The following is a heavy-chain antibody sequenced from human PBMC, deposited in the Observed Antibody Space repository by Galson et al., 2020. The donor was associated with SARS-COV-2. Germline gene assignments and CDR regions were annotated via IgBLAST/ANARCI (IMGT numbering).Heavy chain of an antibody. CDR2: INQDGSEI. V-gene: IGHV3-7*01. Sequence: GGPLRLYCETSGFTYSGYWMTWVRQAPGKGLEWVAKINQDGSEINYVDSVKGRFTISRDNAKNSVYLQINSLRAEDTAVYYCARGLIGYYFDYWGQGTPVTVSS. D-gene: IGHD3-10*01. CDR3: ARGLIGYYFDY. CDR1: GFTYSGYW. J-gene: IGHJ4*02.